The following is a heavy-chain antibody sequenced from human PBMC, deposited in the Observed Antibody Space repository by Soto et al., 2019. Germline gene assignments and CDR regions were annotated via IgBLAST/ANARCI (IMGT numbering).Heavy chain of an antibody. CDR2: IYSGGST. CDR3: ARRSSGYPYYFDY. D-gene: IGHD3-22*01. V-gene: IGHV3-53*01. Sequence: GGSLRLSCAASGFTVSTNYMSWVRQAPGKGLEWVSLIYSGGSTYYADSVKGRFTISSDDSKNTLYPQMNSLRAEDTAVYYCARRSSGYPYYFDYWGQGTLVTVSS. CDR1: GFTVSTNY. J-gene: IGHJ4*02.